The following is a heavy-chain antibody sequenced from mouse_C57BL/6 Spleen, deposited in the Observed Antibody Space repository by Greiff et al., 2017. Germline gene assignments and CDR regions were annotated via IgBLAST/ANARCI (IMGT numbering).Heavy chain of an antibody. D-gene: IGHD2-3*01. CDR3: ASGGYYVGAMDY. V-gene: IGHV1-61*01. J-gene: IGHJ4*01. Sequence: VQLQQSGAELVRPGSSVKLSCKASGYTFTSYWMDWVKQRPGQGLEWIGNIYPSDSETHYNQKFKDKATLTVDKSSSTAYMQLSSLTSEDSAVYYCASGGYYVGAMDYWGQGTSVTVSS. CDR2: IYPSDSET. CDR1: GYTFTSYW.